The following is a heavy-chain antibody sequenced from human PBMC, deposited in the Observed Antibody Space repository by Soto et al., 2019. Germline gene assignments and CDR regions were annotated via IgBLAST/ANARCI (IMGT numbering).Heavy chain of an antibody. CDR1: GGSISSYY. V-gene: IGHV4-59*08. CDR3: ARVERTTGTTKNWFDP. J-gene: IGHJ5*02. D-gene: IGHD1-1*01. CDR2: IYYSGST. Sequence: SETLSLTCTVSGGSISSYYWSWIRQPTGKGLEWIGYIYYSGSTNYNPSLKSRVTISVDTSKNQFSLKLSSVTAADTAVYYCARVERTTGTTKNWFDPWGQGTLVTVSS.